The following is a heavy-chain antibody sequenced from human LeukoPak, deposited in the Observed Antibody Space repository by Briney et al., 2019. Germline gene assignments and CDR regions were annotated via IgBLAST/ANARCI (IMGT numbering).Heavy chain of an antibody. J-gene: IGHJ4*02. D-gene: IGHD5-24*01. CDR1: GFTFSSYS. Sequence: PGGSLRLSCAASGFTFSSYSMNWVRQAPGKGLEWVSYISTSTTTIDCADSVKGRFTISRDNAKNSLYLQMNSLRDEDAAVYYCARADRDAYKKIDYWGQGTLVTVAS. CDR3: ARADRDAYKKIDY. V-gene: IGHV3-48*02. CDR2: ISTSTTTI.